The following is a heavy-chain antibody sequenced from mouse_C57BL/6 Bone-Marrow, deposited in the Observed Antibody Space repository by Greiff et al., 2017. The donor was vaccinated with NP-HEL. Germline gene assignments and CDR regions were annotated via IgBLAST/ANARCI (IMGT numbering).Heavy chain of an antibody. CDR2: LWRGGST. V-gene: IGHV2-2*01. CDR3: ARKGNDGYYWFAD. D-gene: IGHD2-3*01. CDR1: GFSLTSYG. Sequence: VQLQESGPGLVQPSQSLSITCTASGFSLTSYGVHWVRQSPGKGLEWLGVLWRGGSTDYNAAFISRLSISKDNSKSQVFYKMNSLQADDTAIYYCARKGNDGYYWFADWGQGTLVTVSA. J-gene: IGHJ3*01.